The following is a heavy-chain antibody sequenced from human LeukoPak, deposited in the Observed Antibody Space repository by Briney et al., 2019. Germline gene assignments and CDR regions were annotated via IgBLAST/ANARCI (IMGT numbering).Heavy chain of an antibody. V-gene: IGHV4-34*01. D-gene: IGHD3-9*01. J-gene: IGHJ6*03. CDR1: GGSSSGYY. CDR3: ARGGGNLLPFFDPKYYYYMDV. Sequence: ASETLSFTCAVYGGSSSGYYWSWIRQPPGKGLEWIAEINHSGGTNYNASLRSRVTVYVDTSKNQFSLKLSSVTAADTAVYYCARGGGNLLPFFDPKYYYYMDVWGKGTTVTVSS. CDR2: INHSGGT.